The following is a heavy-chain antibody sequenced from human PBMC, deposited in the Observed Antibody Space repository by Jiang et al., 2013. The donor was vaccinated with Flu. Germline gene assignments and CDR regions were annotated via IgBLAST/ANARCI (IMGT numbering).Heavy chain of an antibody. CDR2: FYPGDSDT. D-gene: IGHD3-16*01. Sequence: GAEVKKPGESLRITCQSSGYSFTSYWIGWVRQMPGKGLEWMGIFYPGDSDTRYSPSLQGQVTISADKSINTAYLQWSSLKASDTAMYYCARQPGGWFGMDVWGPGDQCHRLL. CDR3: ARQPGGWFGMDV. V-gene: IGHV5-51*01. CDR1: GYSFTSYW. J-gene: IGHJ6*01.